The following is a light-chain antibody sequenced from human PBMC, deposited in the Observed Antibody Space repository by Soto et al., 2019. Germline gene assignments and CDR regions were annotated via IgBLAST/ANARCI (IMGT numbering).Light chain of an antibody. J-gene: IGKJ5*01. CDR1: QSVSSY. CDR3: QQRGNWPIT. CDR2: FAS. Sequence: EIVLTQSPATLSLSPGERATLSCRASQSVSSYLAWYQQTPGQAPRLLIYFASNRATGIPARFSGSGSGTDFTLTISSLEPEDFAVYYCQQRGNWPITFGQGTRLEIK. V-gene: IGKV3-11*01.